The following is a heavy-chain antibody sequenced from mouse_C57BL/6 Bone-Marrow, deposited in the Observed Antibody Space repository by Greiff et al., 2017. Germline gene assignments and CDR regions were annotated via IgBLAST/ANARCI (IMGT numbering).Heavy chain of an antibody. V-gene: IGHV2-2*01. CDR1: GFSLTSYG. CDR2: IWSGGST. D-gene: IGHD1-1*01. J-gene: IGHJ2*01. CDR3: ARNGITTGLDY. Sequence: QVQLQQSGPGLVQPSQSLSITCTVSGFSLTSYGVHWVRQSPGKGLEWLGVIWSGGSTDYNAAFIYRLSISKDNSKSQVFFKMNSLQADDTAIYYCARNGITTGLDYWGQGTTLTVSS.